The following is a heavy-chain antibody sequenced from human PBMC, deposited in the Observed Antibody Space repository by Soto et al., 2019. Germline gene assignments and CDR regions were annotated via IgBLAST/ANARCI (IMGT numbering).Heavy chain of an antibody. CDR2: ISYDGSIK. D-gene: IGHD2-2*01. CDR3: AKDRGTSANSRAYFDS. Sequence: QVQLVESGGGVVQPGRSLRLSCVASEFTLSHYALQWVRQAPGKGLGWVAVISYDGSIKYYADSVKGRFTISRDNSKNTLYLQMNSLRPEDTAVYYCAKDRGTSANSRAYFDSWGQGTLVTVSS. V-gene: IGHV3-30-3*01. CDR1: EFTLSHYA. J-gene: IGHJ4*02.